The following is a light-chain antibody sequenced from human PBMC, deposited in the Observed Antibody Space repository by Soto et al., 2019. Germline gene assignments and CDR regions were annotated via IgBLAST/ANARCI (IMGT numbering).Light chain of an antibody. V-gene: IGKV1-5*01. CDR2: DAS. Sequence: DIQVTQSPATLSAFVGDRVTISCRARQSIGTWLAWYQQKPGKAPKLLIYDASTLESGVPSRFSGSGSGTEFTLTTSSLQPEDVATYYYQEYNSYPVSFGQGTRLDI. CDR1: QSIGTW. J-gene: IGKJ5*01. CDR3: QEYNSYPVS.